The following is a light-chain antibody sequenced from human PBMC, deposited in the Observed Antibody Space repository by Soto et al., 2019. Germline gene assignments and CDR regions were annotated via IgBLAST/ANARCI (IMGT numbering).Light chain of an antibody. CDR2: STS. V-gene: IGKV1-39*01. CDR1: QSISNA. Sequence: DIQMTQSPSSLSASVRDRVTITCRASQSISNALNWYQRKPGKAPEFLIYSTSNLQSGVPSRFSGSGSGTDFTLTISRLQPEDFATYYCQQSYRTPYTFGQGTKLEIK. J-gene: IGKJ2*01. CDR3: QQSYRTPYT.